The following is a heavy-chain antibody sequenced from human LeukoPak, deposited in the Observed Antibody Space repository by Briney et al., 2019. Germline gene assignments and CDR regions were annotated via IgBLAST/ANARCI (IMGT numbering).Heavy chain of an antibody. J-gene: IGHJ4*02. CDR1: GFTLRNYG. Sequence: GGSLRLSCAASGFTLRNYGIHWVRQAPGKGLEWAAFIRAVGSNTYYADSVKGRFTVSRDNSKNTLYLQMNSRRADESAVYYCSRLFVTATRFDYWGKGTLVTVSS. V-gene: IGHV3-30*02. CDR3: SRLFVTATRFDY. CDR2: IRAVGSNT. D-gene: IGHD5-24*01.